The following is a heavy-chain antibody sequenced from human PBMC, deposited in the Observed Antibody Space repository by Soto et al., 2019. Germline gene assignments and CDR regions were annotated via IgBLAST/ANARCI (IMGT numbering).Heavy chain of an antibody. CDR1: GYSFISYW. CDR2: MYPGDSTT. V-gene: IGHV5-51*01. J-gene: IGHJ4*02. Sequence: PGESLKISCKVSGYSFISYWIAWVRQMPGKGLEWMAIMYPGDSTTRYIPSFQGQVTISADKSISTAYLHWSSLKASATAIYYCPGYGENRCEYWRQGSLVTVSS. CDR3: PGYGENRCEY. D-gene: IGHD5-18*01.